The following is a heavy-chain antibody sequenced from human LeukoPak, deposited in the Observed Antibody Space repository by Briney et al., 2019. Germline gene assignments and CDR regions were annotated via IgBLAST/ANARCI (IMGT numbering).Heavy chain of an antibody. V-gene: IGHV3-23*01. CDR1: GFTFSSYA. J-gene: IGHJ3*02. Sequence: GGSLRLSCVASGFTFSSYAMSWVRQAPGKGLEWVSAISGSGGSTYYPDSVKGRFTISRDNSKNTLYLQMNSLRAEDTAVYYCAKEASIVVVPAAILEDAFDIWGQGTMVTVSS. D-gene: IGHD2-2*01. CDR3: AKEASIVVVPAAILEDAFDI. CDR2: ISGSGGST.